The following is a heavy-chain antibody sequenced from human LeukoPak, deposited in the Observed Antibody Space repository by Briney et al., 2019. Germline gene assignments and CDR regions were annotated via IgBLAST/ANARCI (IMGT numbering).Heavy chain of an antibody. V-gene: IGHV1-18*01. CDR3: ARAMYSSSWSYFDY. D-gene: IGHD6-13*01. CDR2: ISAYNGNT. Sequence: GASVKVSRKASDYTFTNYGISWVRQAPGQGLEWMGWISAYNGNTNYAQNLQGRVTMTTDTSTSTAYMELRSLRSDDTAVYYCARAMYSSSWSYFDYWGQGTLVTVSS. J-gene: IGHJ4*02. CDR1: DYTFTNYG.